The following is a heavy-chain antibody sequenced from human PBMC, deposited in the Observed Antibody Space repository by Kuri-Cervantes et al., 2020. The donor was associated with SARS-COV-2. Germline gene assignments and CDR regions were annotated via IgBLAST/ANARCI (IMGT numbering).Heavy chain of an antibody. CDR3: ASRGGYSYGYPPTDYYMDV. CDR2: MNPNSGNT. D-gene: IGHD5-18*01. V-gene: IGHV1-8*03. CDR1: GYTFTSYD. J-gene: IGHJ6*03. Sequence: ASVKVSCKASGYTFTSYDINWVRQATGQGLEWMGWMNPNSGNTGYAQKFQGRVTITRNTSISTAYMELSSLRSEDTAVYYCASRGGYSYGYPPTDYYMDVWGKGTTVTVSS.